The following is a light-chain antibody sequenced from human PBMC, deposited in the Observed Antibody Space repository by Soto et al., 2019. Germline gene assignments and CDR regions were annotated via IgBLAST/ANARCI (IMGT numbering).Light chain of an antibody. CDR3: RSYAGSNHLYV. V-gene: IGLV2-8*01. Sequence: QSALTQPPSASGSPGQSVTISCTGTSSDIGGYNYVSWYQQHPGKAPKLMIYEVTKRPSGVPDRFSGSRSGNTASLTVSGLPAEDEADYYCRSYAGSNHLYVFGTGTKLTVL. CDR2: EVT. CDR1: SSDIGGYNY. J-gene: IGLJ1*01.